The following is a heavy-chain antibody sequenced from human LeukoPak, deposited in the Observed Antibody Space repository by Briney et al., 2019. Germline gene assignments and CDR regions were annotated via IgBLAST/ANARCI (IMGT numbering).Heavy chain of an antibody. V-gene: IGHV3-23*01. CDR3: ARDREMRRWLQSSLEYYGMDV. CDR2: IYENVDTT. J-gene: IGHJ6*02. D-gene: IGHD5-24*01. Sequence: PGGSLRLSCVGSGFTFRSHAMSWVRQAPEKGLEFGSGIYENVDTTYYADSVKGRFTISRDNSKNTLYLQMNSLRAEDTAVYYCARDREMRRWLQSSLEYYGMDVWGQGTTVTVSS. CDR1: GFTFRSHA.